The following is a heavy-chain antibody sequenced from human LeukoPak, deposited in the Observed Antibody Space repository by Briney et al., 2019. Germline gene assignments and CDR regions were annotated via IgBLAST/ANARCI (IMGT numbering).Heavy chain of an antibody. Sequence: PGGSLRLSCAASGFTFSSYSMNWVRQAPGKGLEWVSYISSSSSTIYYADSVKGRFTISRDNAKNSLYLQMNSLRAEDTAVYYCARENLPQWLVGGMDVWGQGTTVTVSS. D-gene: IGHD6-19*01. V-gene: IGHV3-48*01. CDR1: GFTFSSYS. CDR3: ARENLPQWLVGGMDV. J-gene: IGHJ6*02. CDR2: ISSSSSTI.